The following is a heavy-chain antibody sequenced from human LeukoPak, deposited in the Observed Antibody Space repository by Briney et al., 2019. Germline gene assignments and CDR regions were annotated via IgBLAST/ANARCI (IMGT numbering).Heavy chain of an antibody. CDR1: GGSTSNTSYY. D-gene: IGHD3-10*02. Sequence: SSETLSLPCTVSGGSTSNTSYYWGWIRQPPGKGLEWIGSIYYSGSTYYNPSLKSRVTISVDTSKNQFSLKLSSVTAADTAVYYCASHSSYVSPFRSWGRGPLVTVSP. J-gene: IGHJ5*02. V-gene: IGHV4-39*01. CDR2: IYYSGST. CDR3: ASHSSYVSPFRS.